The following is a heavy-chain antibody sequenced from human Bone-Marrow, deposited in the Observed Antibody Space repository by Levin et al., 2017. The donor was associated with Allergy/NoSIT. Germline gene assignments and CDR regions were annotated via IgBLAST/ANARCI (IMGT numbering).Heavy chain of an antibody. CDR1: GYIFASYG. J-gene: IGHJ4*02. Sequence: VASVKVSCKTSGYIFASYGITWLRQAPGQRPEWIGWISTDNGRTNYAQKFHDRVTMTMDTSTQTDYLDLKNLRSDDTAVYYCARDLIAGRPRLWGQGTLVTVSS. CDR2: ISTDNGRT. V-gene: IGHV1-18*01. D-gene: IGHD6-6*01. CDR3: ARDLIAGRPRL.